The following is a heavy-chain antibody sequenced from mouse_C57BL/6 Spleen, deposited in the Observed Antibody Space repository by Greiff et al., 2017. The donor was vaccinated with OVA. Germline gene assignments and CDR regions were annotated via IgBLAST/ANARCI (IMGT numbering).Heavy chain of an antibody. CDR3: AREGTGVAWFAY. Sequence: QVQLQQPGTELVKPGASVKLSCKASGYTFTSYWMHWVKQRPGQGLEWIGNINTSNGGTNYNEKVKSKATLTVDKSSSTAYMQLSSLTSEDSAVYYCAREGTGVAWFAYWGQGTLVTVSA. D-gene: IGHD4-1*01. CDR2: INTSNGGT. V-gene: IGHV1-53*01. J-gene: IGHJ3*01. CDR1: GYTFTSYW.